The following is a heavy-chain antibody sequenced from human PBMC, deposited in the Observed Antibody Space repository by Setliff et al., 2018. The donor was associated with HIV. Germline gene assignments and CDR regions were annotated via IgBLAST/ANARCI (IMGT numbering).Heavy chain of an antibody. CDR2: IIPILGIA. V-gene: IGHV1-69*10. CDR1: GYTFTTYG. J-gene: IGHJ4*02. D-gene: IGHD3-22*01. CDR3: ARDHDSSVYTYFDY. Sequence: SVKVSCKASGYTFTTYGISWVRQAPGQGLEWMGGIIPILGIANYAQKFKGRVTITADKSTSTVYMELRSLRSEDTAVYYCARDHDSSVYTYFDYWGQGTLVTVSS.